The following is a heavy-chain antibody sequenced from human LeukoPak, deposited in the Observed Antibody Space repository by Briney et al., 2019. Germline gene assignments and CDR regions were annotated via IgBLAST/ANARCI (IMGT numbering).Heavy chain of an antibody. V-gene: IGHV3-33*01. Sequence: GGSLRLSCAASGFTFSSYGMHWVRQAPGKGLEWVALIWYDGSNKYYADSVKGRLTISRDNSKNTLYLQVNSLRAEDTAVYYCAREGPRGNSQFDYWGQGTLVTVSS. CDR3: AREGPRGNSQFDY. J-gene: IGHJ4*02. D-gene: IGHD2/OR15-2a*01. CDR2: IWYDGSNK. CDR1: GFTFSSYG.